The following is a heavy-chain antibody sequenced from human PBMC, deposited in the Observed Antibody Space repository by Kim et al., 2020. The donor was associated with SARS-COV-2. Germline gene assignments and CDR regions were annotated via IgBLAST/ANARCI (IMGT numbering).Heavy chain of an antibody. D-gene: IGHD6-6*01. J-gene: IGHJ4*02. CDR2: T. V-gene: IGHV4-39*01. Sequence: TYDNPYLKSRVTISVDTSKNQFSLKLSSVTAADTAVYYCARHYSSSPVDYWGQGTLVTVSS. CDR3: ARHYSSSPVDY.